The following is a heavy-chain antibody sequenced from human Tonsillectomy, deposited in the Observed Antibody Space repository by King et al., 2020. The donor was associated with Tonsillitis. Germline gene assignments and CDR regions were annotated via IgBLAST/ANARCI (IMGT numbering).Heavy chain of an antibody. V-gene: IGHV3-23*04. J-gene: IGHJ4*02. D-gene: IGHD5-24*01. CDR3: AKWRRRDGYNFEY. CDR1: RLSFSSDA. CDR2: ISASGRSP. Sequence: VQLVESGGGLAQPGGSLRLSCTVSRLSFSSDAMSWVRQAPGEGLEWVSSISASGRSPFYPDSVKGRFSISRDNSKNTLYLQLSSLRADDTAVYYCAKWRRRDGYNFEYWGQGTLVTVSS.